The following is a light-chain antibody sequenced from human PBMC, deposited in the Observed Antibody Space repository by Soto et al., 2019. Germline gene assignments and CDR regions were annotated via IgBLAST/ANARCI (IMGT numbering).Light chain of an antibody. V-gene: IGKV3-11*01. CDR3: QQRNNWPPST. Sequence: EIVLTQSPATLSLSPGERATLSCRASQSVGTYLAWYQQKPGQAPRLLIYDASNRATGIPARFSGSGSGTDFTLTISSLEPEDFAVYYCQQRNNWPPSTFGQGTRLEIK. CDR1: QSVGTY. J-gene: IGKJ5*01. CDR2: DAS.